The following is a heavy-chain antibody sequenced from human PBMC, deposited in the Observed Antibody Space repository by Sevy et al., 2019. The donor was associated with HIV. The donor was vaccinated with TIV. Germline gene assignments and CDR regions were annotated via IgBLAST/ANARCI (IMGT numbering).Heavy chain of an antibody. CDR2: TNPTSGET. CDR1: GYNFAGFY. CDR3: ARGLGYCGSINCPYIY. D-gene: IGHD2-2*03. J-gene: IGHJ4*02. V-gene: IGHV1-2*02. Sequence: ASVKVSCKASGYNFAGFYINWVRQAPGQGLEWMGRTNPTSGETNYAQKFQGRVTMTRDTSISTAYMELSSLRSDDTAVYYCARGLGYCGSINCPYIYWGQGTLVTVSS.